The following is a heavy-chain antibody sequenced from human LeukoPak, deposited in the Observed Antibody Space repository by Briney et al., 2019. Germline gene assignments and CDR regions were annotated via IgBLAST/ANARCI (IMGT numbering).Heavy chain of an antibody. V-gene: IGHV3-30*03. CDR2: ISYDGSNK. CDR3: ARDKGGDYVHYFDY. D-gene: IGHD4-17*01. J-gene: IGHJ4*02. CDR1: GFNFSSYG. Sequence: GRSLRLSCAASGFNFSSYGMHWVRQAPGKGLEWVAVISYDGSNKYYADSVKGRFTISRDNSKNTLYLQMNSLRAEDTAVYYCARDKGGDYVHYFDYWGQGTLVTVSS.